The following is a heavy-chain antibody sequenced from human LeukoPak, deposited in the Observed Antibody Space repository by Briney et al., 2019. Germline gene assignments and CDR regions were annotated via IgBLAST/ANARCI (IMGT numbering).Heavy chain of an antibody. CDR1: GYTFTGYY. V-gene: IGHV1-2*02. CDR3: ARDSSSSLPDY. J-gene: IGHJ4*02. D-gene: IGHD6-6*01. CDR2: INPNSGGT. Sequence: ASVKVSCKASGYTFTGYYMHWVRQAPGQGLEWMGWINPNSGGTNYALKFQGRVTMTRDTSISTAYMELSRLRSDDTAVYYCARDSSSSLPDYWGQGTLVTVSS.